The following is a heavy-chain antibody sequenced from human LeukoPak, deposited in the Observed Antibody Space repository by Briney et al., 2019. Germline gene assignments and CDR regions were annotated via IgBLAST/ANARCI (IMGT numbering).Heavy chain of an antibody. CDR2: LNSDGSST. J-gene: IGHJ4*02. V-gene: IGHV3-74*01. Sequence: GGSLRLSCAASGFTFSNYWMHWVRHAPGKGLVWVSRLNSDGSSTNYADSVKGRFTISRDNAKNTLYLQMNSLRDEDTAVFYCARSRYDYIWGIDYWGQGTLVPISS. CDR3: ARSRYDYIWGIDY. CDR1: GFTFSNYW. D-gene: IGHD3-16*01.